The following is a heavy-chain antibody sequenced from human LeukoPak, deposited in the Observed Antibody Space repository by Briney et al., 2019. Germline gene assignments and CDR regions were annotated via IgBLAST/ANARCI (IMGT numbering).Heavy chain of an antibody. J-gene: IGHJ5*02. CDR3: ARRGSRIVVVPAAIPWFAP. V-gene: IGHV4-34*01. CDR2: INHSGST. Sequence: SETLSLTCAVYGGSFSGYYWSWIRQPPGKGLEWIGEINHSGSTNYNPSLKSRVTISVDTSKNQFSLKLSSVTAADTAVYYCARRGSRIVVVPAAIPWFAPGGQGPLVPVSS. CDR1: GGSFSGYY. D-gene: IGHD2-2*01.